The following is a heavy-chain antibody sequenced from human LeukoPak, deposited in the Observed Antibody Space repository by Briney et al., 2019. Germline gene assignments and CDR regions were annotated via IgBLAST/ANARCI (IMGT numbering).Heavy chain of an antibody. CDR3: ARTPGYSSSLRNAFDI. D-gene: IGHD6-13*01. CDR1: GYTFTDYY. V-gene: IGHV1-69-2*01. Sequence: ASVKVSCKVSGYTFTDYYMHWVQQAPGKGLESMGLVDPEDGETMYAEKFQGRVTITGDTSTDTAYMELSSLGSEDTAECYCARTPGYSSSLRNAFDIWGQGTMVTVSS. J-gene: IGHJ3*02. CDR2: VDPEDGET.